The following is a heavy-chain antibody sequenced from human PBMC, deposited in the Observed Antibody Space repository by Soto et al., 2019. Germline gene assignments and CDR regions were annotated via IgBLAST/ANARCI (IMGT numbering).Heavy chain of an antibody. J-gene: IGHJ4*02. CDR3: ARGSGGYDY. CDR2: VSASGNT. Sequence: QVQLQESGPGLVKPSETLSLSCSVSGGSISGYYWHCIRQPAGKRLEWIGRVSASGNTNYNPSLEGRVTISVDTSRNQLSLSLTSVTAADTAVYYCARGSGGYDYWGQGTLVTVSS. CDR1: GGSISGYY. D-gene: IGHD2-15*01. V-gene: IGHV4-4*07.